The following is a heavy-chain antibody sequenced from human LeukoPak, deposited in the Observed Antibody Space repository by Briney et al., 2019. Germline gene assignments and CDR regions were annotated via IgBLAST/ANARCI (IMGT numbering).Heavy chain of an antibody. Sequence: PGGSLRLSCAASGFTFSSYSMSWVRQAPGKGLEWVSYISSSSTIYYADSVKGRFTISRDNSKNTLYLQMNSLRAEDTAVYYCARDYGDFPLDYWGQGTLVTVSS. V-gene: IGHV3-48*01. D-gene: IGHD4-17*01. J-gene: IGHJ4*02. CDR2: ISSSSTI. CDR3: ARDYGDFPLDY. CDR1: GFTFSSYS.